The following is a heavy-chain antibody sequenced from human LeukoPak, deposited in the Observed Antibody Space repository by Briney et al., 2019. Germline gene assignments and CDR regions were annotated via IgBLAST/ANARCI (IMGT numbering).Heavy chain of an antibody. CDR1: GESFSGYF. V-gene: IGHV4-34*01. D-gene: IGHD5-18*01. CDR3: ARGRLQLWSFPLPYNHYAIDV. Sequence: PSETLSLTCAVSGESFSGYFWTWIRQPPGKGLEWIGESNHFGSTDYNPSLKSRVTISVDTSKKQFCRNVRSVTAADAAVYFCARGRLQLWSFPLPYNHYAIDVWGQGTTVTVSS. CDR2: SNHFGST. J-gene: IGHJ6*02.